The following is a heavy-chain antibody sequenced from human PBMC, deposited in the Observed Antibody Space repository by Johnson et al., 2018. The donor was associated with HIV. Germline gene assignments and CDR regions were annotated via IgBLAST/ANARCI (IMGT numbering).Heavy chain of an antibody. CDR3: AKDQEPAAINSFDI. CDR2: ISWNSDNI. V-gene: IGHV3-9*01. Sequence: LVESGGGLVQPGRSLRLSCAPSGFTFDDYAMHWVRQAPGKGLEWVSGISWNSDNIAYVDSVKGRFTISRDNAKNSLYLQMNSLRAEDTALYYCAKDQEPAAINSFDIWGQGTMVTVSS. D-gene: IGHD2-2*01. CDR1: GFTFDDYA. J-gene: IGHJ3*02.